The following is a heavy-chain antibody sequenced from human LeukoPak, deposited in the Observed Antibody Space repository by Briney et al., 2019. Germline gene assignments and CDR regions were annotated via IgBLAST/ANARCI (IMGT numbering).Heavy chain of an antibody. CDR2: IYYSGST. CDR1: GYSISSGYY. CDR3: ARDTTYYYDSSGYYTNPFDY. J-gene: IGHJ4*02. D-gene: IGHD3-22*01. V-gene: IGHV4-38-2*02. Sequence: SETLSLTCTVSGYSISSGYYWGWIRQPPGKGLEWIGSIYYSGSTYYNPSLKSRVTISVDTSKNQFSLKLSSVTAADTAVYYCARDTTYYYDSSGYYTNPFDYWGQGTLATVSS.